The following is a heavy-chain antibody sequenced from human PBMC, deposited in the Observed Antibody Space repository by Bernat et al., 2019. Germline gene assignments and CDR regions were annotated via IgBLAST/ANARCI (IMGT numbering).Heavy chain of an antibody. D-gene: IGHD1-26*01. J-gene: IGHJ4*02. V-gene: IGHV3-23*04. CDR3: AKRQFSSDHSSSFDY. CDR1: GFTFSSYV. CDR2: ISNSGGSR. Sequence: EVQLVESGGGLVQPGGSLRLSCAGSGFTFSSYVMSWVRQAPGKGLEWVSVISNSGGSRYYADSAQGRFTISRDNSKNTLYLQMNSLRAEDTAVYYCAKRQFSSDHSSSFDYWGQGTLVTVSS.